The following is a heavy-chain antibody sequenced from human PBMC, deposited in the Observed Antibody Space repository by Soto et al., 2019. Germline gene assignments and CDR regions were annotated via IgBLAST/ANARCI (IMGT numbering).Heavy chain of an antibody. D-gene: IGHD2-15*01. CDR2: INAGNGNT. V-gene: IGHV1-3*01. CDR1: GYTFTSYA. Sequence: SVKVSCKASGYTFTSYAMHWVRQAPGQRLEWMGWINAGNGNTKYSQKFQGRVTITRDTSASTAYMELSSLRSEDTAVYYCARDRGYCSGGSCYSGVNWFDPWGQGTLVTVSS. J-gene: IGHJ5*02. CDR3: ARDRGYCSGGSCYSGVNWFDP.